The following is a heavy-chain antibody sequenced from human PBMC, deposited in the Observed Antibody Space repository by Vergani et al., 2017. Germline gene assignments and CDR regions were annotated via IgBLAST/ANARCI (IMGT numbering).Heavy chain of an antibody. CDR2: IKQDGSEK. CDR3: ARDRKGEEYHPTFDP. D-gene: IGHD2-2*01. V-gene: IGHV3-7*01. CDR1: GFTFSSYW. J-gene: IGHJ5*02. Sequence: EVQLVESGGGLVQPGGSLRLSCAASGFTFSSYWMSWVRQAPGKGLEWVANIKQDGSEKYYVDSVKGRFTISRDNAKNSLYLQMNSLRAEDTAVYYCARDRKGEEYHPTFDPWGQGTLVTVSS.